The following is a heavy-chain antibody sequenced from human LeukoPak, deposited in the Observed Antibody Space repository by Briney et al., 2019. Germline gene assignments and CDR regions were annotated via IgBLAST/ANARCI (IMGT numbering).Heavy chain of an antibody. D-gene: IGHD3-22*01. J-gene: IGHJ4*02. CDR1: GYTFTNYY. Sequence: ASVKVSCKASGYTFTNYYIHWVRQAPGQGLEWMGIINPTGGSTTYAQKFQGRVTMTRDASTSTVHMDLSSLRSEDTAVYYCARGPNYYDSSGYYFGYWGQGTLVTVSS. CDR2: INPTGGST. V-gene: IGHV1-46*01. CDR3: ARGPNYYDSSGYYFGY.